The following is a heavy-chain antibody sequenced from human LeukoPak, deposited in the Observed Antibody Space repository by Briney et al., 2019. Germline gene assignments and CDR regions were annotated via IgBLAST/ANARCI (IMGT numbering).Heavy chain of an antibody. J-gene: IGHJ4*02. V-gene: IGHV1-24*01. Sequence: ASVKVSCKVSGYTLTELSMHWVRQAPGKGLEWMGGFDPEDGETIYAQKFQGRVTMTGSTSISTAYMELSTLRFEDTAVYYCIRSVRNGHFDYWGQGTLVTVSS. CDR2: FDPEDGET. CDR3: IRSVRNGHFDY. D-gene: IGHD2-8*01. CDR1: GYTLTELS.